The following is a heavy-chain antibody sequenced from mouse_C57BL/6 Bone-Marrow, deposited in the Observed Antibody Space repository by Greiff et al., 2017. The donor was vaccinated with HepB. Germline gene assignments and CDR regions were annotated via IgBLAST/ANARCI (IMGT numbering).Heavy chain of an antibody. V-gene: IGHV5-6*02. CDR1: GFTFSSYG. CDR2: ISSGGSYT. CDR3: ARPSTVVAYYYAMDY. Sequence: EVKLVESGGDLVKPGGSRKLSCAASGFTFSSYGMSWVRQTPDKRLEWVATISSGGSYTYYPDSVKGRFTISRDNAKNTLYLQMSSLKSEDTAMYYCARPSTVVAYYYAMDYWGQGTSVTVSS. D-gene: IGHD1-1*01. J-gene: IGHJ4*01.